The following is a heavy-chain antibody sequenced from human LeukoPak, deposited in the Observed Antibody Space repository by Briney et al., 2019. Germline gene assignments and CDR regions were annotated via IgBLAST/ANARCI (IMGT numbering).Heavy chain of an antibody. Sequence: GGSLRLSCAASGFTFSSYAMSWVRQAPGKGLEWVSAISGSGGSTYYADSVKGRFTISRDNSKNTLYLQMTALRAEDRAVYYCAKENPVGGTNYFDYWGQGALVTVAS. J-gene: IGHJ4*02. CDR3: AKENPVGGTNYFDY. V-gene: IGHV3-23*01. D-gene: IGHD1-26*01. CDR1: GFTFSSYA. CDR2: ISGSGGST.